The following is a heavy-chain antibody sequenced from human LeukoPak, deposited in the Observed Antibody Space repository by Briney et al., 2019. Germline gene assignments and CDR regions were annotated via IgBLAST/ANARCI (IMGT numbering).Heavy chain of an antibody. CDR1: GFTFSSYV. CDR3: ARGYDSSGYYTEFGY. V-gene: IGHV3-23*01. D-gene: IGHD3-22*01. CDR2: ISGSGDST. J-gene: IGHJ4*02. Sequence: GGSLRLSCAGTGFTFSSYVMSWVRQAPGKGLEWVSAISGSGDSTFYADSVKGRFSVSRDNSENTLYLQMSSLRAEDTALYYCARGYDSSGYYTEFGYWGQGTLVTVSS.